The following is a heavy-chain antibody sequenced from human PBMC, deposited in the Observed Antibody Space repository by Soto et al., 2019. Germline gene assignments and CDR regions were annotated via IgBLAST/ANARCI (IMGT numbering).Heavy chain of an antibody. CDR2: IYYSGST. CDR3: ACIFSGGYGYGFYYYGMDF. J-gene: IGHJ6*02. CDR1: GGSISSSSYY. V-gene: IGHV4-39*01. D-gene: IGHD5-18*01. Sequence: PSETLSLTCTVSGGSISSSSYYWGWIRQPPGKGLEWIGSIYYSGSTYYNPSLKSRVTISVDTSKNQFSLKLSSVTAADTAVYYCACIFSGGYGYGFYYYGMDFSGQGTTVTVSS.